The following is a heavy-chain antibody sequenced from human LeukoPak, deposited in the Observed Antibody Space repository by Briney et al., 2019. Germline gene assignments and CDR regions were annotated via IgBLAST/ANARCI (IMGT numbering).Heavy chain of an antibody. CDR2: ISYDGSHK. V-gene: IGHV3-30*03. D-gene: IGHD6-19*01. CDR3: ARAQYSSGWSDWFDP. CDR1: GFTFSSYS. J-gene: IGHJ5*02. Sequence: GGSLRLSCAASGFTFSSYSMNWVRQAPGKGLEWVAVISYDGSHKYYPDSVKGRFTVSRDNSKNTLYLQMNSLRADDTAVYYCARAQYSSGWSDWFDPWGQGTLVTVSS.